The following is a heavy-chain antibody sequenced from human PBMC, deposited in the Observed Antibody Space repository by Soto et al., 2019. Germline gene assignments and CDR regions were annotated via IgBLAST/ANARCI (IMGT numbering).Heavy chain of an antibody. J-gene: IGHJ4*02. CDR2: ISGSGGST. Sequence: EVQLLESGGGLVQPGGSLRLSCAASGFTFSNYAVTWVRQAPGKGLEWVSTISGSGGSTYYADSVKGRFTISRDNSKNTLYLQMTSLRAEDTAVYYCAKDQGSSWSEIDYWGQGTLVTVSS. CDR1: GFTFSNYA. CDR3: AKDQGSSWSEIDY. D-gene: IGHD6-13*01. V-gene: IGHV3-23*01.